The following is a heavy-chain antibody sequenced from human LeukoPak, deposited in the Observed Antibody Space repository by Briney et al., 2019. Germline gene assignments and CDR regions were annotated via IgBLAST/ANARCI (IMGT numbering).Heavy chain of an antibody. CDR2: FDPEDGES. Sequence: ASVKVSCKVSGYTLTELSMHWVRQAPGKGLEWMGGFDPEDGESIYAQKFQGRVTMTEDTSTDTAYMELSSLRSEDTAVYYCATVVVPAAPLDYWGQGTLVTVSS. D-gene: IGHD2-2*01. J-gene: IGHJ4*02. CDR1: GYTLTELS. V-gene: IGHV1-24*01. CDR3: ATVVVPAAPLDY.